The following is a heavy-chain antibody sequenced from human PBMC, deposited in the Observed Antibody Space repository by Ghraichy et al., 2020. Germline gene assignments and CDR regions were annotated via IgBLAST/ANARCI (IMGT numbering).Heavy chain of an antibody. CDR1: GGSISSGSYY. CDR3: ARAVNSYDYL. V-gene: IGHV4-31*03. CDR2: ISNSGST. D-gene: IGHD5-18*01. J-gene: IGHJ5*02. Sequence: SETLSLTCTVSGGSISSGSYYWSWVRQHPGKGPEWIGHISNSGSTYYTPAVNSRVTISVDTSNNQFFLKLTSVTAADTALYYFARAVNSYDYLWGKGTLVTVSA.